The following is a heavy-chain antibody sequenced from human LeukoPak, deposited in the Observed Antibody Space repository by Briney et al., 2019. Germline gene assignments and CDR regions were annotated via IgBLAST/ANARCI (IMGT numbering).Heavy chain of an antibody. Sequence: SETLSLTCTVSGGSISSSSAYWGWIRQPPGKGLEWIGSVYYGKNTYYNPSLKSRVTISADTSKNQFSLTLGSVSATDTAVYYCVSPRGFSYGYFDYWGQGTLVTVSS. CDR3: VSPRGFSYGYFDY. V-gene: IGHV4-39*01. CDR1: GGSISSSSAY. CDR2: VYYGKNT. J-gene: IGHJ4*02. D-gene: IGHD5-18*01.